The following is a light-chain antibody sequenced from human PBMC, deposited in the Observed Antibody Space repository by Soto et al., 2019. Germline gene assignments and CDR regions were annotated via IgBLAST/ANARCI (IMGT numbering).Light chain of an antibody. V-gene: IGKV1-9*01. Sequence: IQLTQSPSSLSASIGDRVTITCRASQDISSYLAWYRQKAGKAPEHLIEAASTLQSGVPSRFSGSGSGTDFALTISSLQPEDFATYYCQQLKKYPLSFGGGTKVEIK. J-gene: IGKJ4*01. CDR2: AAS. CDR1: QDISSY. CDR3: QQLKKYPLS.